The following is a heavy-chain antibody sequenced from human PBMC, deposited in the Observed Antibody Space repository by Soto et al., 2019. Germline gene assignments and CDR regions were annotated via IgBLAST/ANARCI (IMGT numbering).Heavy chain of an antibody. CDR1: GYTFTSYG. J-gene: IGHJ3*02. D-gene: IGHD1-26*01. Sequence: SVKVSCKASGYTFTSYGISWVRQAPGQGLEWMGWISAYNGNTNYAQKLQGRVTMTTDTSTSTAYMELRSLRSDDTAVYYCARYGRELLAKDDAFEIWGQGTMVTVS. CDR3: ARYGRELLAKDDAFEI. CDR2: ISAYNGNT. V-gene: IGHV1-18*04.